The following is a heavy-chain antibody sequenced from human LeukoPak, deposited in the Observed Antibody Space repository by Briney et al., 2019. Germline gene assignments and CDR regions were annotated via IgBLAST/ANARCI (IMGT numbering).Heavy chain of an antibody. CDR1: GGSFSVYY. CDR2: INHSGST. Sequence: SETLSLTCAVYGGSFSVYYLSWIRQPPGKGLEWIGEINHSGSTNYNPSLKSRVTISVDTSKNQFSLKLSSVTAADTAVYYCARGSIRRRGYDSSGYYSRNWFDPWGQGTLVTVSS. J-gene: IGHJ5*02. D-gene: IGHD3-22*01. CDR3: ARGSIRRRGYDSSGYYSRNWFDP. V-gene: IGHV4-34*01.